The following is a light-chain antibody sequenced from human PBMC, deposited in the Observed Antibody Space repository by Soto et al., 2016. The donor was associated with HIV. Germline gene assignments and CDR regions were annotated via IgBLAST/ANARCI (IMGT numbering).Light chain of an antibody. CDR3: QQYNRYSPT. Sequence: DIQLTQSPSFVSASVGDRVTITCRASQGIRTYLAWYQQNPGKAPKLLIYVASTLQSGVPSRFSGSGFGTEFTLTIRSLQPEDFATYYCQQYNRYSPTFGGGTKVEIK. CDR2: VAS. V-gene: IGKV1-9*01. J-gene: IGKJ4*01. CDR1: QGIRTY.